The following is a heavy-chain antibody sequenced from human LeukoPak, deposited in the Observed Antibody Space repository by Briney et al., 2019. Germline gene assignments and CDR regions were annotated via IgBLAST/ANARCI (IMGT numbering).Heavy chain of an antibody. CDR1: GGSISSSSYY. CDR3: ARITFGGVIVSDY. Sequence: SETLSLTCTVSGGSISSSSYYWGWIRQPPGKGLEWIGSIYYSGSTYYNPSLKSRVTISVDTSKNQFSLKLSSVTAADTAVYYCARITFGGVIVSDYWGQGTLVTVSS. V-gene: IGHV4-39*07. J-gene: IGHJ4*02. D-gene: IGHD3-16*02. CDR2: IYYSGST.